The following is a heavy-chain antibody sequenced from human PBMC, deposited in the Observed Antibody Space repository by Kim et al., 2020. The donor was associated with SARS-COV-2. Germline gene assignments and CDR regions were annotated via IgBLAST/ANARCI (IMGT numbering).Heavy chain of an antibody. CDR3: ARDRGWYGAFDV. CDR1: GFDFDNSG. V-gene: IGHV3-9*01. J-gene: IGHJ3*01. CDR2: ITWNSDAM. D-gene: IGHD6-19*01. Sequence: GGSLRLSCAASGFDFDNSGMHWVRQIPGKGLEWVSGITWNSDAMVYADSVKGRFTVSRDNGKKSLYLQMNSLRPEDTALYYCARDRGWYGAFDVWGQGTMVTVGS.